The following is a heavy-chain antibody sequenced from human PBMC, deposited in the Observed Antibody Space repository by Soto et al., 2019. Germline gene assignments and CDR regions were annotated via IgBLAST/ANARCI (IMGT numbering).Heavy chain of an antibody. D-gene: IGHD4-17*01. J-gene: IGHJ4*02. CDR3: AREGGTTVTKGPFDY. CDR1: GYTFTSYG. Sequence: QVQLVQSGAEVKKPGASVKVSCKASGYTFTSYGISWVRQAPGQGLEWMGWISAYNGNTNYAQKLQGRVTMTTDTSTSTDYMELRSLRSEDTAVYYCAREGGTTVTKGPFDYWGQGTLVTVSS. V-gene: IGHV1-18*01. CDR2: ISAYNGNT.